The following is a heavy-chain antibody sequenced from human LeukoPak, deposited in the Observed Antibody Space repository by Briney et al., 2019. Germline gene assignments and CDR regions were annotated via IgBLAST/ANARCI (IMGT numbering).Heavy chain of an antibody. Sequence: PGRSLRLSCAASGLTFSSQSTSWVRHAPGKGREWVSAISGSGGSTYYADSVKGRFTISRDNSKNTLYMQMNSLRAEDTAVYYCAKDLEDTAVGFDYWGQGTLVTVSS. D-gene: IGHD5-18*01. CDR2: ISGSGGST. V-gene: IGHV3-23*01. CDR3: AKDLEDTAVGFDY. CDR1: GLTFSSQS. J-gene: IGHJ4*02.